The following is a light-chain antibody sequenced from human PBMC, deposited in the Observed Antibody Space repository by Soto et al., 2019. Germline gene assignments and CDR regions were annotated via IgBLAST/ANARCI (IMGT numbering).Light chain of an antibody. CDR3: ETWDINTHVV. Sequence: QLVLTQSSSASASLGSSVKLTCTLSSGHTTYIIAWHQQQPGKAPRYLMKLETSGSYNKGSGVPDRFSGSSSGADRYLTISNLQFEDEADYYCETWDINTHVVFGGGTMLTVL. CDR2: LETSGSY. CDR1: SGHTTYI. J-gene: IGLJ2*01. V-gene: IGLV4-60*02.